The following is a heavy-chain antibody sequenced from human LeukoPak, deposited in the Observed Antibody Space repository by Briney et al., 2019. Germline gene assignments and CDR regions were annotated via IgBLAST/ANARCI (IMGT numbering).Heavy chain of an antibody. Sequence: PSETLSLTCTVYGGSFSDYSWSWIRQPPGKGLEWIGEINHSGSTNYNPSLKSRVTISVDTSKNQFSLNLSSVTAADTAVYYCARRPRGSGTYYYYFDYWGQGTLVTVSS. J-gene: IGHJ4*02. CDR2: INHSGST. CDR3: ARRPRGSGTYYYYFDY. D-gene: IGHD3-10*01. V-gene: IGHV4-34*01. CDR1: GGSFSDYS.